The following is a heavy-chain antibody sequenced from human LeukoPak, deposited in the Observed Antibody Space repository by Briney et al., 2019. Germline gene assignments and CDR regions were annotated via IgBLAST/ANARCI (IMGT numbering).Heavy chain of an antibody. D-gene: IGHD3-22*01. CDR1: GYTLTELS. CDR3: ATFILRTYYYDCNGYWF. V-gene: IGHV1-24*01. Sequence: SVKVSCKVSGYTLTELSMHWVRQAPGKGLEWMGGFDPEDGETIYAQKFQGRITMTEDTSTDTAYMELSSLRSEDTAVYYCATFILRTYYYDCNGYWFWGQGTLVTVSS. J-gene: IGHJ4*02. CDR2: FDPEDGET.